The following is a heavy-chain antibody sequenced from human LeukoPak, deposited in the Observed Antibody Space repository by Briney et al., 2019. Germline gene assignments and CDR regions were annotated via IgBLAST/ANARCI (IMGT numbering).Heavy chain of an antibody. V-gene: IGHV3-11*04. D-gene: IGHD6-13*01. J-gene: IGHJ4*02. CDR3: ARLKYTSSWHYFFDD. Sequence: GGSLRLSCAASGFTFSDDYMSWIRQAPGKELERVSYISSSGSSIYYGDSVKGRLTISRDNAKNSLYLQMNSLRADDTAMYYCARLKYTSSWHYFFDDWGQGTLVTVSS. CDR1: GFTFSDDY. CDR2: ISSSGSSI.